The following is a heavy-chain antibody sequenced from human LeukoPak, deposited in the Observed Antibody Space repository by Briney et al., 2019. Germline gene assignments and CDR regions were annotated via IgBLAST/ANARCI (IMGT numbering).Heavy chain of an antibody. CDR3: AKDLALVIID. V-gene: IGHV3-30*02. J-gene: IGHJ4*02. CDR1: GFTFSNYG. D-gene: IGHD3-9*01. Sequence: QAGGSLRLSCAASGFTFSNYGMHWVRQAPGKGLEWVAFIRYDGSNKYYADSVKGRFTISRDNSKNTLYLQMNSLRAVDTAVYYCAKDLALVIIDWGQGTLVTVSS. CDR2: IRYDGSNK.